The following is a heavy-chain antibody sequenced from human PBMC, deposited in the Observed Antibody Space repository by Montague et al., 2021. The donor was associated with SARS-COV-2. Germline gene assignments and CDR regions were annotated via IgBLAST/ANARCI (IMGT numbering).Heavy chain of an antibody. CDR1: GGYISSGSYY. J-gene: IGHJ5*02. CDR3: ARDLSSSWSYWFDP. V-gene: IGHV4-61*02. D-gene: IGHD6-13*01. Sequence: TLSLTCTVSGGYISSGSYYWSWIRQPAGRRMEWIGRIYASGSTKYTPSLKSRVTISVDTSKNHFSLKVSSVTAADTAVYCCARDLSSSWSYWFDPWGQGTLVTVSS. CDR2: IYASGST.